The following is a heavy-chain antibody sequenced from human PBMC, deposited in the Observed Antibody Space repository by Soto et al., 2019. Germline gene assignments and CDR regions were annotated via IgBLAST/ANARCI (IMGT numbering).Heavy chain of an antibody. Sequence: GGSLRLSCTASGFTFGTYSMHWVRQAPGKGLEWVAVISYDASNTYYADSVKGRFTISRDNSKNALFLQMNSLRPEDTAVYYCATPQRGYCDLDYWGQGILVTASS. CDR3: ATPQRGYCDLDY. CDR2: ISYDASNT. D-gene: IGHD2-15*01. V-gene: IGHV3-30-3*01. CDR1: GFTFGTYS. J-gene: IGHJ4*02.